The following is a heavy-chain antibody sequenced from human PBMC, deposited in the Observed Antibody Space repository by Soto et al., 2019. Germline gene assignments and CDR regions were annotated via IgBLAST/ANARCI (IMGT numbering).Heavy chain of an antibody. V-gene: IGHV1-69*08. CDR1: GGTFTTDT. CDR2: IIPILGTG. D-gene: IGHD3-10*01. CDR3: AREEGSYNMGTFPFYYLDV. Sequence: QVQLVQSGPEVTKSGSSVKVSCKLSGGTFTTDTISWLRRAPGQGLEWMGRIIPILGTGNSAQKFQGRVTMTEDKSTNTGYMELSSLTSEDTAVYYGAREEGSYNMGTFPFYYLDVWGNGTTVTVSS. J-gene: IGHJ6*03.